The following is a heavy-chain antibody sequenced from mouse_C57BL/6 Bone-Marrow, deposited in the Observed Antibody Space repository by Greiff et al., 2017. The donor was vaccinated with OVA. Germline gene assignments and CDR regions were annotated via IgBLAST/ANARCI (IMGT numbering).Heavy chain of an antibody. CDR3: VYYGYDDYFDV. Sequence: VKLVESGPELVKPGASVKISCKASGYSFTSYYIHWVKQRPGQGLEWIGWIYPGSGNTKYNEKFKGKATLTADTSSSTAYMQLSSLTSEDSAVYYCVYYGYDDYFDVWGTGTTVTVSS. V-gene: IGHV1-66*01. D-gene: IGHD2-2*01. J-gene: IGHJ1*03. CDR1: GYSFTSYY. CDR2: IYPGSGNT.